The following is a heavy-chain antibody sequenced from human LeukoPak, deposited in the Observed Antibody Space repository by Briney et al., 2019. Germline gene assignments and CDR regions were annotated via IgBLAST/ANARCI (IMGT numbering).Heavy chain of an antibody. Sequence: PSETLSLTCTVSGGSISSYYWSWIRQPPGKGLEWIGYIYYSGSTNYNPSLKSRVTISVDTSKNQFSPKLSSVTAADTAVYYCARLFEGSEYQLPRAAFDIWGQGTMVTVSS. D-gene: IGHD2-2*01. V-gene: IGHV4-59*01. CDR1: GGSISSYY. CDR2: IYYSGST. J-gene: IGHJ3*02. CDR3: ARLFEGSEYQLPRAAFDI.